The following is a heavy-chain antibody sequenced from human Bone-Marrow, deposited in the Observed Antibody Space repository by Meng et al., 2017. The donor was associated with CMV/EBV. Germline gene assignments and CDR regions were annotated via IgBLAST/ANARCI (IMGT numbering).Heavy chain of an antibody. D-gene: IGHD2-2*01. CDR3: ARDHPDCSSTNCYT. CDR1: GHTFIGYY. Sequence: KASGHTFIGYYVHWVRQAPGQGLEWMGWINPNSGDTNYAQKFQGRVTMTRDTSISTAYMELSRLRSDDTAVYYCARDHPDCSSTNCYTWGLGTLVTVSS. CDR2: INPNSGDT. V-gene: IGHV1-2*02. J-gene: IGHJ5*02.